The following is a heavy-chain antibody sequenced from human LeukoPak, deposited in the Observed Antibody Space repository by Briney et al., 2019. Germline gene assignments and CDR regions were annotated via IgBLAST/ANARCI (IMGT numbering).Heavy chain of an antibody. V-gene: IGHV4-59*11. CDR2: IYYSGST. D-gene: IGHD5-12*01. CDR1: GGSISSHY. Sequence: KASETLSLTCTVSGGSISSHYWSWIRQPPGKGLEWIGYIYYSGSTNYNPSLKSRVTISVDTSKNQFSLKLRSVTAADTAVYYCAGYSGYDSVFDYWGQGTLVTVSS. J-gene: IGHJ4*02. CDR3: AGYSGYDSVFDY.